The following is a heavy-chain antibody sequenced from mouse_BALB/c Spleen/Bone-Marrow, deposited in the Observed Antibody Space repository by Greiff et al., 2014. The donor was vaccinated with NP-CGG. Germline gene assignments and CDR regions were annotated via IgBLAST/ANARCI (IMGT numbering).Heavy chain of an antibody. Sequence: VQGVESGPGLVAPSQSLSITCTVSGFSLTSYCVHWVRQPPGRGLEWLGVIWAGGGTNYNSALVSRLSISKDNSKSQVFLKMNSLQTDDTAVYYCATSYYGTYLYYFDYWGQGTILTVSS. J-gene: IGHJ2*01. CDR2: IWAGGGT. CDR3: ATSYYGTYLYYFDY. V-gene: IGHV2-9*02. CDR1: GFSLTSYC. D-gene: IGHD2-10*01.